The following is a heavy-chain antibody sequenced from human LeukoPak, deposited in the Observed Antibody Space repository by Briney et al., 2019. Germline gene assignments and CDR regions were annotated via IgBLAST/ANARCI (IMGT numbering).Heavy chain of an antibody. V-gene: IGHV3-7*01. CDR2: IKQDGSEK. J-gene: IGHJ4*02. Sequence: GGSLRLSCAASGFTFSSYWMSWVRQAPGKGLEWVANIKQDGSEKYYVDSVKGRFTISRDNAKNSLYLQMNSLRAEDTAVYYCARDYGRAADKADDDYWGQGTLVTVSS. CDR1: GFTFSSYW. D-gene: IGHD6-25*01. CDR3: ARDYGRAADKADDDY.